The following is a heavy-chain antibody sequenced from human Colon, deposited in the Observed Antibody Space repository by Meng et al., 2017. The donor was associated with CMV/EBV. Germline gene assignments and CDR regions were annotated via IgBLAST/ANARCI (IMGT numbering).Heavy chain of an antibody. CDR1: GFTSSVYA. Sequence: GGSLRLSCAASGFTSSVYAMTWVRQAPGKGLEWVSAITGSGANTYYAHSVKGRFTISRDNSKNTVYLQMDSLRVEDTAVYFGAKPRHPYYDVRSAFWNWGQGTPVTVSS. V-gene: IGHV3-23*01. CDR2: ITGSGANT. D-gene: IGHD3-3*01. CDR3: AKPRHPYYDVRSAFWN. J-gene: IGHJ4*02.